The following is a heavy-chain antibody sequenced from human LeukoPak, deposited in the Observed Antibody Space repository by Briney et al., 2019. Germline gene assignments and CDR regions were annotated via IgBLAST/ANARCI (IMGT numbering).Heavy chain of an antibody. CDR1: GYTFTGYY. D-gene: IGHD3-16*02. V-gene: IGHV1-2*02. CDR2: INPNSGGT. J-gene: IGHJ4*02. Sequence: ASVKVSCKASGYTFTGYYIHWVRQAPGQGLEWMGWINPNSGGTNYARKFQGRVTMTRDTSITTAYMDLSSLISDDTAVYYCARVITFGGVIVGVYWGQGSLVTVSS. CDR3: ARVITFGGVIVGVY.